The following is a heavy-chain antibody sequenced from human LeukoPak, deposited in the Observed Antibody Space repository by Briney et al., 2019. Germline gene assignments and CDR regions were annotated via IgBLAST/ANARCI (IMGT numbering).Heavy chain of an antibody. CDR2: FDPEDGET. Sequence: GASVKVSCKASGYTFTSDGISWVRQAPGKGLEWMGGFDPEDGETIYAQKFQGRVTMTEDTSTDTAYMELSSLRSEDTAVYYCATSESGLIDYWGQGTLVTVSS. J-gene: IGHJ4*02. V-gene: IGHV1-24*01. CDR3: ATSESGLIDY. D-gene: IGHD1-26*01. CDR1: GYTFTSDG.